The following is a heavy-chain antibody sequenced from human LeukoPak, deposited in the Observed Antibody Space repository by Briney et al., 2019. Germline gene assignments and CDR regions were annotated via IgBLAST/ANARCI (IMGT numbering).Heavy chain of an antibody. Sequence: SVKVSCKASRGTFSSYAISWVRQAPGQGLEWMGRIIPILGIANYAQKFQGRVTITADKSTSTAYMELSSLRSEDTAVYYCARDGGGLSFDYWGQGTLVTVSS. CDR3: ARDGGGLSFDY. V-gene: IGHV1-69*04. CDR1: RGTFSSYA. CDR2: IIPILGIA. D-gene: IGHD2-2*01. J-gene: IGHJ4*02.